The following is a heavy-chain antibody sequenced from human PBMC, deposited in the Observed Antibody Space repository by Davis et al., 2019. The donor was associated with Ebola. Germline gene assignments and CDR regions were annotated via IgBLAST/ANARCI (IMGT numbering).Heavy chain of an antibody. CDR3: ARLKIRSNYVRYYYYGMDV. J-gene: IGHJ6*02. V-gene: IGHV3-7*01. CDR2: INQDGSEP. Sequence: PGGSLRLSCAASGFTFRSYWMGWVRQAPGKGLEWVANINQDGSEPKYVDSVKGRFTISRDNSKNTLYLQMNSLRAEDTAVYYCARLKIRSNYVRYYYYGMDVWGQGTTVTVSS. D-gene: IGHD4-11*01. CDR1: GFTFRSYW.